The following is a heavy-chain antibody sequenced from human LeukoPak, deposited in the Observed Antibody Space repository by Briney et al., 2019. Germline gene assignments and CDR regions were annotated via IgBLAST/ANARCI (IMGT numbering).Heavy chain of an antibody. CDR2: MNPNSGNT. J-gene: IGHJ5*02. V-gene: IGHV1-8*03. CDR1: GYTFTSYD. D-gene: IGHD6-13*01. Sequence: ASVKVSCKASGYTFTSYDINWVRQATGQGREWMGWMNPNSGNTGYAQRFQGRVTITRNTSISTAYMELSSLRSEDTAVYSCARSPANRGAARASGRLVNWFDPWGQGTLVTVSS. CDR3: ARSPANRGAARASGRLVNWFDP.